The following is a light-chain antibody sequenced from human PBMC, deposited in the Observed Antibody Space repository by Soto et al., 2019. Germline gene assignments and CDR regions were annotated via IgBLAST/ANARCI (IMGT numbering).Light chain of an antibody. J-gene: IGKJ4*01. Sequence: DIQMTQSPSTLSASVGDRVTITCRASQSTGSYLAWYQQKPGKAPKLLIYQASSLENGVPPRFSGSGSGTDFTLTISCLQSEDFATYYCQQYNSYTFGGGTKVDIK. V-gene: IGKV1-5*03. CDR2: QAS. CDR3: QQYNSYT. CDR1: QSTGSY.